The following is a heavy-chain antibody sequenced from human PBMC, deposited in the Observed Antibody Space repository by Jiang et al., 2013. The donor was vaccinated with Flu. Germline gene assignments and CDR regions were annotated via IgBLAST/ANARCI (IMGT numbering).Heavy chain of an antibody. CDR2: IYYSGST. J-gene: IGHJ4*02. D-gene: IGHD5-24*01. V-gene: IGHV4-59*01. CDR3: AGVEMATRPFDY. Sequence: GSGLVKPSETLSLTCTVSGGSISSYYWSWIRQPPGKGLEWIGYIYYSGSTNYNPSLKSRVTISVDTSKNQFSLKLSSVTAADTAVYYCAGVEMATRPFDYWGQGTLVTVSS. CDR1: GGSISSYY.